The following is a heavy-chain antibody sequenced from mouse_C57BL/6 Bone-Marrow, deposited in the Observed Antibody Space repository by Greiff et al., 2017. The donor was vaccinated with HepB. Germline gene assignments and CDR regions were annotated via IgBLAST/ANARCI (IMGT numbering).Heavy chain of an antibody. Sequence: QVHVKQSGAELARPGASVKLSCKASGYTFTSYGISWVKQRTGQGLEWIGEIYPRSGNTYYNEKFKGKATLTADKSSSTAYMELRSLTSEDSAVYFCARGYYGSSYWYFDVWGTGTTVTVSS. J-gene: IGHJ1*03. CDR2: IYPRSGNT. CDR3: ARGYYGSSYWYFDV. D-gene: IGHD1-1*01. CDR1: GYTFTSYG. V-gene: IGHV1-81*01.